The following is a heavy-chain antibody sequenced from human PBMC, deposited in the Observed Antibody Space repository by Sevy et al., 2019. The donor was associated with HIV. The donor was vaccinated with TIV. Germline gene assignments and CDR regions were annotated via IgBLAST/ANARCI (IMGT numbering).Heavy chain of an antibody. D-gene: IGHD3-22*01. Sequence: ASVKVSCKASGGTFSSYAISWVRQAPGQGLEWMGGIIPNFGTANYAQKFQGRVTITADESTSTAYMELSSLRSEDTAVYYCARAYDSSGLNWYFDLWGRGTLVTVSS. J-gene: IGHJ2*01. CDR2: IIPNFGTA. CDR3: ARAYDSSGLNWYFDL. CDR1: GGTFSSYA. V-gene: IGHV1-69*13.